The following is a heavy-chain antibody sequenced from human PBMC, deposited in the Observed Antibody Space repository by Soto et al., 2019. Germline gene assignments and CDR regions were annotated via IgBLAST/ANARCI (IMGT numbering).Heavy chain of an antibody. V-gene: IGHV4-59*01. Sequence: SETPSLTCAVSGGSFSSYYWSWIRQPPGEGLEWIGSIYYSGSTNYNPSLKSRVTISIDTSKSLFSLKLSSLTSADTAVYFCARAYYGDYTYFDYWGQGALVTVSS. CDR1: GGSFSSYY. CDR2: IYYSGST. CDR3: ARAYYGDYTYFDY. D-gene: IGHD4-17*01. J-gene: IGHJ4*02.